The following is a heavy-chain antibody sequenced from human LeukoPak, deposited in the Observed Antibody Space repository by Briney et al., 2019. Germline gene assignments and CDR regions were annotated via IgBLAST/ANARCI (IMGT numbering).Heavy chain of an antibody. CDR2: ISAYGGNT. J-gene: IGHJ4*02. CDR3: ARVQTTYGGVNVIFDS. D-gene: IGHD3-16*02. Sequence: SAKVSCKASGYNFSSYGISGVRQAPGQGLEWMVWISAYGGNTNYAQKLQDRVNMTTTTSNSTDSMELRSLRSDDKAVYYCARVQTTYGGVNVIFDSWGQGTLVTVSS. V-gene: IGHV1-18*01. CDR1: GYNFSSYG.